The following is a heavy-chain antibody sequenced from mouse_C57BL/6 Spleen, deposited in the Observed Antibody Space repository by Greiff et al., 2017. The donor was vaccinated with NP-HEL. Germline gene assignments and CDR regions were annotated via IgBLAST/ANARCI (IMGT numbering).Heavy chain of an antibody. V-gene: IGHV1-15*01. CDR3: TRRGVTYYFDY. J-gene: IGHJ2*01. CDR1: GYTFTDYE. CDR2: IDPETGGT. Sequence: QVQLQQSGAELVRPGASVTLSCKASGYTFTDYEMHWVKQTPVHGLEWIGAIDPETGGTAYNQKFKGKAILTADKSSSTAYMELRSLTSEDSAVYYCTRRGVTYYFDYWGRGTTLTVSS. D-gene: IGHD2-2*01.